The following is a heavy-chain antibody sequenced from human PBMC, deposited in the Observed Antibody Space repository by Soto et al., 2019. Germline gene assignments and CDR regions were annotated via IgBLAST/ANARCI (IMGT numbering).Heavy chain of an antibody. CDR2: ISGSGGGT. Sequence: EGQLLESGGGLVQPGGALRLSCATSGFSFSTYAMTWVRQAPGKGLEWVSGISGSGGGTYYTDSVKGRFIISRDNSQSPLYLQMKNMKVEDAAVYFCAKARSIAAYKTTDFDYWGQGTLVNVSS. V-gene: IGHV3-23*01. J-gene: IGHJ4*02. CDR1: GFSFSTYA. CDR3: AKARSIAAYKTTDFDY. D-gene: IGHD6-6*01.